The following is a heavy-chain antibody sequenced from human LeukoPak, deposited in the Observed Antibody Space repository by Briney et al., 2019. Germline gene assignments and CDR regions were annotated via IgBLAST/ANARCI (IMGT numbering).Heavy chain of an antibody. V-gene: IGHV1-69*04. Sequence: SVKVSCKASGATFSSYAINWVRQAPGQGLEWMGRIIPMLRTVNYAQKFQGRATIIADKFTSTAYMEVSSLRSEDTAVYYCARDQKVGATPYFGMDVWGQGTTVTVSS. CDR1: GATFSSYA. J-gene: IGHJ6*02. CDR3: ARDQKVGATPYFGMDV. CDR2: IIPMLRTV. D-gene: IGHD1-26*01.